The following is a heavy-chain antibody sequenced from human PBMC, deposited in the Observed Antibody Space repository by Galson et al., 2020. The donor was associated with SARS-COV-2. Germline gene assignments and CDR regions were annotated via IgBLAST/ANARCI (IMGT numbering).Heavy chain of an antibody. V-gene: IGHV4-61*01. CDR1: GGSVSSGSYY. CDR3: ARDSYGGNSDLGY. J-gene: IGHJ4*02. Sequence: PSETLSLTCTVSGGSVSSGSYYWSWIRQPPGKGLEWIGYINYSGSTNYNPSLKSRVTISVDTSKNQFSLKLSSVTAADTAVYYCARDSYGGNSDLGYWGQGTLVTVSS. CDR2: INYSGST. D-gene: IGHD2-21*02.